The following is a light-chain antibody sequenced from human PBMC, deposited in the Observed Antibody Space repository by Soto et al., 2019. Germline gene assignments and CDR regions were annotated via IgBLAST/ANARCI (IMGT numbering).Light chain of an antibody. V-gene: IGKV3-20*01. Sequence: EIVLTQSPGTLSLSPGERATLSRRASQSVSSSYLAWYQQKPGQAPRLLIYGASNRATGIPDRFSGGGSGTDFILTISRLEPEDFAVYYCQQYGSSPLFTFGPGTKVDVK. CDR2: GAS. J-gene: IGKJ3*01. CDR3: QQYGSSPLFT. CDR1: QSVSSSY.